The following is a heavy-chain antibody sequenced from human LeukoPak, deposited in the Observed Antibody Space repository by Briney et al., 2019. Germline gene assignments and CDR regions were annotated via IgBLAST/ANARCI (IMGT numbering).Heavy chain of an antibody. V-gene: IGHV5-51*01. Sequence: GESLKISCKGSGNRFTRSWIGWVRQMPGKGLEWMGIIYPGDSDTRYSPSFQGQVTISADKSISTAYLQWSSLKASDTAMYYCARHDALTSAARLWGQGTLVTVSS. CDR1: GNRFTRSW. J-gene: IGHJ4*02. CDR2: IYPGDSDT. CDR3: ARHDALTSAARL. D-gene: IGHD6-6*01.